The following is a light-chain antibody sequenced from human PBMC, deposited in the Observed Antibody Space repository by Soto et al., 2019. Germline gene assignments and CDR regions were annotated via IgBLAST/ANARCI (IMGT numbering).Light chain of an antibody. CDR1: QSVYSF. J-gene: IGKJ2*01. CDR2: GAS. Sequence: EIVMTQSPATLSVSPGERVTLSCRASQSVYSFLAWYQQKPGQAPRLLIHGASTRATGIPARFSGSGSGTEFTLTISSLQPEDFAVYFCQQYNDWPRTFGQGTTLEIK. CDR3: QQYNDWPRT. V-gene: IGKV3-15*01.